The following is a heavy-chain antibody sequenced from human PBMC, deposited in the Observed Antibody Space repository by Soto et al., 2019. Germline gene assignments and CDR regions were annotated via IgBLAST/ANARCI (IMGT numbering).Heavy chain of an antibody. V-gene: IGHV3-15*01. D-gene: IGHD3-3*01. CDR3: TTVAYAFWSGRRYYYYVMDV. J-gene: IGHJ6*02. CDR1: GFTFSNAW. Sequence: GSLRLSCAASGFTFSNAWMSWVRQAPGKGLEWVGRIKSKTDGGTTDYAAPVKGRFTISRDDSKNTLYLQMNSLKTEDTAVYYCTTVAYAFWSGRRYYYYVMDVWGQGTTVTV. CDR2: IKSKTDGGTT.